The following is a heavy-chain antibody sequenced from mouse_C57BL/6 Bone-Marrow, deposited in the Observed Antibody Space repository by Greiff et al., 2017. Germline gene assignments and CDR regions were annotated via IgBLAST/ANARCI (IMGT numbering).Heavy chain of an antibody. CDR1: GYSFTDYN. V-gene: IGHV1-39*01. CDR3: ARGYDDDYAMDY. J-gene: IGHJ4*01. CDR2: INPNYGTT. D-gene: IGHD2-4*01. Sequence: EVKLVESGPELVKPGASVKISCKASGYSFTDYNMNWVKQSNGKSLEWIGVINPNYGTTSYNQKFKGKATLTVDQSSSTASMQLNSLTSEDSAVYYCARGYDDDYAMDYWGQGTSVTVSS.